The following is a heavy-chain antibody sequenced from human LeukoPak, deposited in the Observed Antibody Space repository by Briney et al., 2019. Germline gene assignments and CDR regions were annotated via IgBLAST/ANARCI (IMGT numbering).Heavy chain of an antibody. D-gene: IGHD6-13*01. J-gene: IGHJ4*02. V-gene: IGHV4-39*01. Sequence: SETLSLTCTVSGGSISSSSYYWGWIRQPPGKGLEWIGSVYYSGSTYYNPSLKSRVTISVDTSKNQFSLKLSSVTAADTAVYYCATGVHGIAAAGDYYFDYWGQGTLVTVSS. CDR2: VYYSGST. CDR1: GGSISSSSYY. CDR3: ATGVHGIAAAGDYYFDY.